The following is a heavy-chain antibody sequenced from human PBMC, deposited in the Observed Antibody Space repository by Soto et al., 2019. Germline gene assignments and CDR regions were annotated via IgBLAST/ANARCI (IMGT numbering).Heavy chain of an antibody. J-gene: IGHJ6*02. D-gene: IGHD1-1*01. CDR1: GFSVDDYT. Sequence: EVQLVESGGDLLQPGGSLRLSCAGFGFSVDDYTMHWVRQAPGKGLEWVSGITANSDRRAYAASVRGRFTVAKDSAKNSLYHQMDSLRIEDTAVYYCAKGVRMTCNEMDVWGQGTAVIVSS. V-gene: IGHV3-9*01. CDR2: ITANSDRR. CDR3: AKGVRMTCNEMDV.